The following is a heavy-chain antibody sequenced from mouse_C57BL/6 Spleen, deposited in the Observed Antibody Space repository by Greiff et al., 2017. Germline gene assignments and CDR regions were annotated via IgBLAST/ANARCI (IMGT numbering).Heavy chain of an antibody. Sequence: EVMLVESEGGLVQPGSSMKLSCTASGFTFSDYYMAWVRQVPEKGLEWVANINYDGSSTYYLDSLKSRFIISRDNAKNILYLQMSSLKSEDTATYYCARNLLYFDYWGQGTTLTVSS. J-gene: IGHJ2*01. CDR2: INYDGSST. CDR1: GFTFSDYY. D-gene: IGHD6-1*01. CDR3: ARNLLYFDY. V-gene: IGHV5-16*01.